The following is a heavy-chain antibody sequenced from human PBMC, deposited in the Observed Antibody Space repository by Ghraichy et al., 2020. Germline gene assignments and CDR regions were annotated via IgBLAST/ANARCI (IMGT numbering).Heavy chain of an antibody. CDR3: ARGGAYCGGDCYSDFQH. Sequence: SETLSLTCAVYGGSFSGYYWSWIRQPPGKGLEWIGEINHSGSTNYNPSLKSRVTISVDTSKNQFSLKLSSVTAADTAVYYCARGGAYCGGDCYSDFQHWGQGTLVTVSS. CDR1: GGSFSGYY. V-gene: IGHV4-34*01. D-gene: IGHD2-21*02. J-gene: IGHJ1*01. CDR2: INHSGST.